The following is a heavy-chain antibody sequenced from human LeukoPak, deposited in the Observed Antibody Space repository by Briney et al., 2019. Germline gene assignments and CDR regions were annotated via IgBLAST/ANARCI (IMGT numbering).Heavy chain of an antibody. J-gene: IGHJ4*02. Sequence: ASVKVSCKASGYTFTSYHMHWVRQAPGQGLEWMGIINPSGGTTNYAQKFRGRVTMTRDMSTSTVYMELSSLRSEDTAVYYCARDRGYSRSHFDYWGQGTLVTVSS. CDR1: GYTFTSYH. V-gene: IGHV1-46*01. CDR3: ARDRGYSRSHFDY. D-gene: IGHD6-13*01. CDR2: INPSGGTT.